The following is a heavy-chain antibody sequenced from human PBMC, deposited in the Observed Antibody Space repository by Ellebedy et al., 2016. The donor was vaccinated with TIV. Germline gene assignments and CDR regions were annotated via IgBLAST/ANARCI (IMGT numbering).Heavy chain of an antibody. J-gene: IGHJ4*02. Sequence: PGGSLRLSCAASGFTFSSYWMSWVRQAPGKGLEWVANIKQDGSEKYYVDSVKGRFTISRDNAKNSLYLQMNSLRAEDTAVYFCARDGIVGGPTEYYFDSWGQGTLVTVSS. V-gene: IGHV3-7*01. CDR1: GFTFSSYW. D-gene: IGHD1-26*01. CDR2: IKQDGSEK. CDR3: ARDGIVGGPTEYYFDS.